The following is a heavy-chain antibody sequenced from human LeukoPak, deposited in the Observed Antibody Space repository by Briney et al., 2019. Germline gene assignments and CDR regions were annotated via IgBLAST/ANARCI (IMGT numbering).Heavy chain of an antibody. CDR1: GGSFSGYY. J-gene: IGHJ4*02. CDR2: INHSGST. D-gene: IGHD3-16*02. Sequence: SETLSLTCAVYGGSFSGYYWSWIRQPPGKGLEWIGEINHSGSTNYNPSLKSRVTISVDTSKNQFSLKLRSVTAADTAVYYCVRAEIKLYNQRRYYFDYWGQGTLVTVSS. CDR3: VRAEIKLYNQRRYYFDY. V-gene: IGHV4-34*01.